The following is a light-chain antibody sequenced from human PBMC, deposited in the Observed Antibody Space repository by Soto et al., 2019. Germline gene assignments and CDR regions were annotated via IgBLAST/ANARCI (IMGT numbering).Light chain of an antibody. CDR1: SGDVGGNNY. J-gene: IGLJ2*01. V-gene: IGLV2-8*01. CDR3: SSFAGNNNLV. Sequence: QSAWTHPPSASGFPGHQFTFSCPGTSGDVGGNNYVSRYQHHPAKAPKLRIPGVSKRPSGVPDRFSGSKSGNTASLTVSGLQAEDEADYYCSSFAGNNNLVFGGGTKVTVL. CDR2: GVS.